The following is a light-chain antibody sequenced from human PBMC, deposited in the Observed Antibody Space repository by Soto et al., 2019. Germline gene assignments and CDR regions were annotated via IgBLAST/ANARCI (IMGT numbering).Light chain of an antibody. CDR1: QTISKY. J-gene: IGKJ5*01. CDR2: ESS. V-gene: IGKV3-11*01. CDR3: QQYNNWPPIT. Sequence: EIVLTQSPATLSLSPGDGATLSCRASQTISKYLAWYQQKPGQAPRLLIYESSERASGVPSRFSGGGSGSDFTLTISSLEPEDFAFYYCQQYNNWPPITFGQGTRLEIK.